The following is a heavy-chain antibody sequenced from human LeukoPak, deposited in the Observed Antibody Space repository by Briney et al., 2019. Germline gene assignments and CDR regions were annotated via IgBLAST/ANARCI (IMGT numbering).Heavy chain of an antibody. CDR3: ARVSRPGYSGSWHRKHFDY. D-gene: IGHD6-13*01. CDR1: GFTFSSYG. J-gene: IGHJ4*02. Sequence: GGSLRLSCAASGFTFSSYGMSWVRQAPGKGLEWVANIKQDGSEKYYVDSVKGRFTISRDNAKNSLYLQMNSLRAEDTAVYYCARVSRPGYSGSWHRKHFDYWGQGTLVTVSS. V-gene: IGHV3-7*01. CDR2: IKQDGSEK.